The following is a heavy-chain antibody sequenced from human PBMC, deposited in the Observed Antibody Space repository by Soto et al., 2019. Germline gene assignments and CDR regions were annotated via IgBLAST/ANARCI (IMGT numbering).Heavy chain of an antibody. V-gene: IGHV4-30-4*01. CDR1: GGSIRSGDYY. J-gene: IGHJ5*02. Sequence: SETLSLTGTVSGGSIRSGDYYWSWIRQPPGKGLEWIGYIYYSGSTYYNPSLKSRVTISVDTSKNHFSLKLSSVTAADTAVYCCAREAVVVAAYGNWFDPWGQGTLVTVSS. D-gene: IGHD2-15*01. CDR3: AREAVVVAAYGNWFDP. CDR2: IYYSGST.